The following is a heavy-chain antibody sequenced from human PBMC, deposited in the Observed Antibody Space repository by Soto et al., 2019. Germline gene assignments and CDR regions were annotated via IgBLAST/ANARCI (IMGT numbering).Heavy chain of an antibody. CDR2: IVVGSGNT. D-gene: IGHD5-12*01. V-gene: IGHV1-58*01. Sequence: SVKVPCTACGVTFTSSAVQWVRQARGQRLEWRGWIVVGSGNTNYAQKFQERVTITRDMSTSTAYMELSSLRSEDTAVYYCAVGYSDYDFAVAGGYYYGMDVWGQGTTVTVSS. CDR3: AVGYSDYDFAVAGGYYYGMDV. CDR1: GVTFTSSA. J-gene: IGHJ6*02.